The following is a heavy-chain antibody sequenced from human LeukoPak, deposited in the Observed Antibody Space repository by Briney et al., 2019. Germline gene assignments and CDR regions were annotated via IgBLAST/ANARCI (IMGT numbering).Heavy chain of an antibody. CDR2: VYHSGST. D-gene: IGHD6-6*01. Sequence: SETLSLTCTVSGGSFSSSYWTWIRQPPGKRLEWLGYVYHSGSTDYNPSLKSRVTMSIDTPKNQFSLRLSSVTASDTAVYYCAREGMYISSSYFDSWGQGTLVTVSS. V-gene: IGHV4-59*01. J-gene: IGHJ4*02. CDR1: GGSFSSSY. CDR3: AREGMYISSSYFDS.